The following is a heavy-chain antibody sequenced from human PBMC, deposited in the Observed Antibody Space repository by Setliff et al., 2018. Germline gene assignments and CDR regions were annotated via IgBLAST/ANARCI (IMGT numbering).Heavy chain of an antibody. CDR1: GGSFSDYY. Sequence: SETLFLTCAVYGGSFSDYYWSWIRQSPGKGLEWIGEINHSGGTNYNPSLKTRVTISVDTSKNQFSLTLSSVTAADTAVYYCARETTMTYYFYYMDVWGKGTTVTVSS. CDR2: INHSGGT. D-gene: IGHD4-17*01. CDR3: ARETTMTYYFYYMDV. V-gene: IGHV4-34*01. J-gene: IGHJ6*03.